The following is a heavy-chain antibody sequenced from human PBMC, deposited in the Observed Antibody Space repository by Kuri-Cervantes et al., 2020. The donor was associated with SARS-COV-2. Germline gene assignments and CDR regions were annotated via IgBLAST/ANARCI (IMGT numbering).Heavy chain of an antibody. CDR2: ISGSGGST. Sequence: GESLKISCAASGFTFSSYAMSWVRQAPGKGLEWVSAISGSGGSTYYADSVKGRFTISRDNSKNTLYLQMNSLRAEDTAVYYCARSGGSGSYYHYYGMDVWGQGTTVTVSS. D-gene: IGHD3-10*01. V-gene: IGHV3-23*01. CDR1: GFTFSSYA. CDR3: ARSGGSGSYYHYYGMDV. J-gene: IGHJ6*02.